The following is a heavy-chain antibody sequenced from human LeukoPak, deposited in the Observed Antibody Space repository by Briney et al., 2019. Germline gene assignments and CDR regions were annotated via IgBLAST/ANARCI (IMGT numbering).Heavy chain of an antibody. V-gene: IGHV3-7*01. Sequence: GGSLRLSCAVSGFTFSTYWMSWVRQAPGKGLEWVANIKHDGSEKYSVDSAKGRFTISRDNAKNSLYLQMNSLRAEDTAVYYCAKDGRIPYVVYWGQGTLVTVSS. CDR2: IKHDGSEK. D-gene: IGHD1-14*01. CDR3: AKDGRIPYVVY. CDR1: GFTFSTYW. J-gene: IGHJ4*02.